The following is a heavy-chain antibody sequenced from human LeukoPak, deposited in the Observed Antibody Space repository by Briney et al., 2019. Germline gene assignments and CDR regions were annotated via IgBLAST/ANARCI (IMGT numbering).Heavy chain of an antibody. CDR2: IYTSGST. Sequence: KPSETLSLTCTVSGGSISSYYWSWIRQPAGKGLEWIGRIYTSGSTSYNPSLKSRVTMSVDTSKMQFSLKLSSVPAADTAVYYCARVPHGGQPWFDPWGQGTLVTVSS. J-gene: IGHJ5*02. CDR3: ARVPHGGQPWFDP. D-gene: IGHD4-23*01. V-gene: IGHV4-4*07. CDR1: GGSISSYY.